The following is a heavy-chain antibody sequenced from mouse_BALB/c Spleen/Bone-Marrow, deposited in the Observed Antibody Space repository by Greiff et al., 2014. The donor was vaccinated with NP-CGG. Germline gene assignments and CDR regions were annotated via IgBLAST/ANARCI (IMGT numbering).Heavy chain of an antibody. J-gene: IGHJ1*01. CDR2: IDPYYGDT. CDR1: GYSFSGYN. CDR3: ARKAYYASWWDFDD. V-gene: IGHV1-39*01. D-gene: IGHD2-10*01. Sequence: VQLQQSGPELEKPGASVKISCKASGYSFSGYNLNWVKQSNGQSLEWIGNIDPYYGDTTYNQKFKGKATLTVDRSSSTAYMQLKSMTSEDAADYYYARKAYYASWWDFDDWGAGTTVTVSS.